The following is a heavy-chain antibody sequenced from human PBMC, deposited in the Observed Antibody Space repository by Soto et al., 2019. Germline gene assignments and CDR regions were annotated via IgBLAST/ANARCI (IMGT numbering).Heavy chain of an antibody. CDR1: GGSISSGGYY. V-gene: IGHV4-31*03. Sequence: QVQLQESGPGLVKPSQTLSLTCTVSGGSISSGGYYWSWIRQHPGKGLEWIGYIYYSGSTYYNPSLKSRVTISVDTSKNQFSLKLSSVTAADTAVYYCARVVGYYYDSSGYYPSPAVFDYWGQGTLVTVSS. CDR3: ARVVGYYYDSSGYYPSPAVFDY. D-gene: IGHD3-22*01. CDR2: IYYSGST. J-gene: IGHJ4*02.